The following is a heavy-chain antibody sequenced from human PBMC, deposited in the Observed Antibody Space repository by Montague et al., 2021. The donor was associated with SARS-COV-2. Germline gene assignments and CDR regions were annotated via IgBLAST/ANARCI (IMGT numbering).Heavy chain of an antibody. CDR2: NNE. Sequence: NNEYYADSVKGRFTISRDNSKNTLYLQMNSMRAEDTAAYYCAREGMVGTTTGLDYWGQGTMFTVSS. J-gene: IGHJ4*02. CDR3: AREGMVGTTTGLDY. D-gene: IGHD1-26*01. V-gene: IGHV3-33*01.